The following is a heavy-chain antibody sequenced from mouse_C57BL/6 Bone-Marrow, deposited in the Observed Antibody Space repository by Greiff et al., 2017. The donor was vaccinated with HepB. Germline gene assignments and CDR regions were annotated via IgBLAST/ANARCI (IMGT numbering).Heavy chain of an antibody. CDR1: GYTFTDYY. V-gene: IGHV1-76*01. Sequence: VKLQQSGAELVRPGASVKLSCKASGYTFTDYYINWVKQRPGQGLEWIARIYPGSGNTYYNEKFKGKATLTAEKSSSTAYMQLSSLTSEDSAVYFCARSRGDPAWFAYWGQGTLVTVSA. J-gene: IGHJ3*01. D-gene: IGHD3-3*01. CDR2: IYPGSGNT. CDR3: ARSRGDPAWFAY.